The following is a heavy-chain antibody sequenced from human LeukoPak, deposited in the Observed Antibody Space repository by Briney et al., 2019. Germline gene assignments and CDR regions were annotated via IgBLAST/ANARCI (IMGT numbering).Heavy chain of an antibody. J-gene: IGHJ3*02. D-gene: IGHD3-9*01. V-gene: IGHV3-53*01. CDR3: ARATTYYDILTGYTPVDAFDI. CDR2: IYSGGNT. CDR1: GFTVSSNY. Sequence: GGSLRLSCAASGFTVSSNYMSWVRQAPGKGLEWVTVIYSGGNTYYADSVKGRITISRDNSKNTLYLQMNSLRAEDTAVYYCARATTYYDILTGYTPVDAFDIWGQGTMVTVSS.